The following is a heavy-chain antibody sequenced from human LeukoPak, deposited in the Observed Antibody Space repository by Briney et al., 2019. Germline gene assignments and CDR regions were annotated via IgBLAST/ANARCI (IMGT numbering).Heavy chain of an antibody. Sequence: PSETLSLTCAVYGGSFSGYYWSWIRQPPGKGLEWIGEINHSGSTNYNPSLKSRVTISVGTSKNQFSLKLSSVTAADTAVYYCATLRYCSGGSCFPKYFQHWGQGTLVTVSS. CDR3: ATLRYCSGGSCFPKYFQH. D-gene: IGHD2-15*01. J-gene: IGHJ1*01. CDR1: GGSFSGYY. CDR2: INHSGST. V-gene: IGHV4-34*01.